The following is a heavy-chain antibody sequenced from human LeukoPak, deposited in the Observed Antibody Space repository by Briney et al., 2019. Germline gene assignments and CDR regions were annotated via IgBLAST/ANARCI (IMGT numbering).Heavy chain of an antibody. J-gene: IGHJ4*02. CDR3: ARGGNRFGGFYFDY. CDR1: ADSLSSGGHC. V-gene: IGHV4-31*03. Sequence: SQTLSLTCTVSADSLSSGGHCWAWIRQFPGKGLESIGFIHHSGGSRHNPSLKDRVAISVDTSRKQFALKLSSVTAADTAMYYCARGGNRFGGFYFDYWGRGIQVIVSS. CDR2: IHHSGGS. D-gene: IGHD3-10*01.